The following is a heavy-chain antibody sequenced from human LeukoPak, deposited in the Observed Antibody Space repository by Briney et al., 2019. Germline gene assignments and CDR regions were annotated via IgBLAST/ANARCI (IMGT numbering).Heavy chain of an antibody. J-gene: IGHJ3*02. V-gene: IGHV3-23*01. CDR1: GFTYSSYA. CDR3: AKDSWGDSYGYGNDAVDI. D-gene: IGHD5-18*01. Sequence: GGSLRLSCAASGFTYSSYAMSWVRQAPGKGLEWVSAISCSGGSTYYADSVKGRFTISRDNSKNTLYLQMNSLRAEDTAVYYCAKDSWGDSYGYGNDAVDIWGQGTMVTVSS. CDR2: ISCSGGST.